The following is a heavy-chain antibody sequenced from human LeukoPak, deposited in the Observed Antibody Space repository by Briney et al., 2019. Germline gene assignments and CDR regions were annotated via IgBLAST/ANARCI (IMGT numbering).Heavy chain of an antibody. CDR3: ATKQWLAPPPDS. D-gene: IGHD6-19*01. V-gene: IGHV3-74*01. J-gene: IGHJ4*02. CDR1: GFTFSKYW. CDR2: INTDGTVT. Sequence: PGGPLRLSRAASGFTFSKYWMLWVRQAPGKGLESVSRINTDGTVTTYADSVKGRFTVSRDNADNTMFLQMNSVRDEDTAVYYCATKQWLAPPPDSWGQGTPVTVSS.